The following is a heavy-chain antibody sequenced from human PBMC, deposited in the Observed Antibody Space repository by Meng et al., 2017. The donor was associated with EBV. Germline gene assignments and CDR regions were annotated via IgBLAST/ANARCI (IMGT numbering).Heavy chain of an antibody. D-gene: IGHD1/OR15-1a*01. V-gene: IGHV1-46*01. J-gene: IGHJ4*02. Sequence: QVQLCVSGAEGKKPGASVKASCKASGYTFTSYYLHWVRQAPGQGLEWMGIIIPAGGNTNYAQKFRGRFTMTRDTSTSTVYMDLSILTSEDTAVYYCVRELVGGTFDYWGQGTLVTVSS. CDR3: VRELVGGTFDY. CDR1: GYTFTSYY. CDR2: IIPAGGNT.